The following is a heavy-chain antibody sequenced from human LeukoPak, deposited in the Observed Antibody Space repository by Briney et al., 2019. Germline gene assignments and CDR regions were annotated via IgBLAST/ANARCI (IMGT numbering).Heavy chain of an antibody. CDR3: ARAGKGATTQYHGMDV. Sequence: QPERSLRLSCAASGFTFSSYTMYWVRQAPGKGLEWVAIISDDGSTKYYADSVKGRFTISRDNSKNTLYLQMNSLRDEDTAVYYCARAGKGATTQYHGMDVWGQGTTVTVSS. V-gene: IGHV3-30-3*01. J-gene: IGHJ6*02. D-gene: IGHD5-12*01. CDR1: GFTFSSYT. CDR2: ISDDGSTK.